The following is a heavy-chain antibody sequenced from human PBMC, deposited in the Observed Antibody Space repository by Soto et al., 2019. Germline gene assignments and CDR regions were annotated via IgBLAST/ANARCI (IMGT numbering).Heavy chain of an antibody. CDR2: ISGSGGST. CDR1: GFTFSSYA. V-gene: IGHV3-23*01. CDR3: AKDRTPDYGDYVTDY. D-gene: IGHD4-17*01. J-gene: IGHJ4*02. Sequence: GGSLRLSCAASGFTFSSYAMSWVRQAPGKGLEWVSAISGSGGSTYYADSVKGRFPISRDNSKNTLYLQMNSLRAEDTAVYYCAKDRTPDYGDYVTDYWGQGTLVTVSS.